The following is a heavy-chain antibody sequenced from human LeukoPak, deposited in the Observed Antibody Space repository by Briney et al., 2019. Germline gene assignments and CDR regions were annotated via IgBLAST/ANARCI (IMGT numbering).Heavy chain of an antibody. CDR2: IYYSGSA. CDR1: GGSISSSSYY. V-gene: IGHV4-39*01. Sequence: SETLSLTCTVSGGSISSSSYYWGWIRQPPGKGLEWIGSIYYSGSAYYNPSLRSRVTISVDTSKNQFSLKLSSVAAADTAVYYCAIYSGSYSYFDYWGQGTLVTVSS. D-gene: IGHD1-26*01. J-gene: IGHJ4*02. CDR3: AIYSGSYSYFDY.